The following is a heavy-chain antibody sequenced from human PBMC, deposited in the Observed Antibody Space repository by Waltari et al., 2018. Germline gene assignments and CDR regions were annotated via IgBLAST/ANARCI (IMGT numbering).Heavy chain of an antibody. CDR3: ARDKRVNYYGMDV. V-gene: IGHV4-59*01. D-gene: IGHD1-1*01. CDR1: GGSISSYY. CDR2: IYYSGST. J-gene: IGHJ6*02. Sequence: QVQLQESGPGLVKPSETLSLTCTVSGGSISSYYWSWIRQPPGKGLEWIGYIYYSGSTNYNPSLKSRVTISVDTSKNQFSLKLSSVTAADTAVYYCARDKRVNYYGMDVWGQGTTVTVSS.